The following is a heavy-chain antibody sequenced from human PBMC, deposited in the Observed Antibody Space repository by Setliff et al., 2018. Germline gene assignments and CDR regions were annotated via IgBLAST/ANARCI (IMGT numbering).Heavy chain of an antibody. D-gene: IGHD5-18*01. J-gene: IGHJ6*02. CDR1: GGSIRNYY. CDR3: ARDRTAYNYGMDV. CDR2: VYYTGST. V-gene: IGHV4-59*01. Sequence: PSETLSLTCTVSGGSIRNYYWSWIRQPPGKGLEWIGYVYYTGSTNYNPSLKSRVTISVDPSKNQVSLKLSSATAADTAVYYCARDRTAYNYGMDVWGQGTMVTV.